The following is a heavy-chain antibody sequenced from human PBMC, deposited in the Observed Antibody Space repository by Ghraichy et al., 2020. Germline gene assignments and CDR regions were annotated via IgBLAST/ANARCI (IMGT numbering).Heavy chain of an antibody. V-gene: IGHV4-61*01. CDR2: IYYSGST. CDR1: GGSVSSGSYY. Sequence: SETLSLTCTVSGGSVSSGSYYWSWIRQPPGKGLEWIGYIYYSGSTNYNPSLKSRVTISVDTSKNQFSLKLSSVTAADTAVYYCARDPGGFGVSYYYFDYWGQGTLVTVSS. CDR3: ARDPGGFGVSYYYFDY. J-gene: IGHJ4*02. D-gene: IGHD3-10*01.